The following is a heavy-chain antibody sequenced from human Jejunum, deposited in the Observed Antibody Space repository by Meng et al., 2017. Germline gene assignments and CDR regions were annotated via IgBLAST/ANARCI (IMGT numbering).Heavy chain of an antibody. Sequence: QVHLVQAGAEVKKPGASVKVSCKASGYTFTVKYMHWVRQAPGQGLEWMGWINPNSGVTNYPQKFQGRVTMTSDTSISTAYMELSRLRSDDTAVYYCARDGLGGDGFDIWGQGTMVTVSS. D-gene: IGHD2-2*03. CDR2: INPNSGVT. CDR3: ARDGLGGDGFDI. CDR1: GYTFTVKY. J-gene: IGHJ3*02. V-gene: IGHV1-2*02.